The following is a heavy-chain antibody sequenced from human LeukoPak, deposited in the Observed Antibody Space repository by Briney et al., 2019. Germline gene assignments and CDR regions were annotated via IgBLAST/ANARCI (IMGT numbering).Heavy chain of an antibody. Sequence: SETLSLTCTVSGGSVSSGSYYWSWIRQPPGKGLEWIGYIYYSGSTNYNPSLKSRVTISVDTSKNQFSLKLSSVTAADTAVYYCAKGVVAATTSAFDYWGQGTLVTVSS. J-gene: IGHJ4*02. D-gene: IGHD6-19*01. V-gene: IGHV4-61*01. CDR3: AKGVVAATTSAFDY. CDR1: GGSVSSGSYY. CDR2: IYYSGST.